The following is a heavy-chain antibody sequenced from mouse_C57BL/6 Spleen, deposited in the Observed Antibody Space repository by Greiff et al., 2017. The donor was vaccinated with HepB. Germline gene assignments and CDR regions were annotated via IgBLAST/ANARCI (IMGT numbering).Heavy chain of an antibody. J-gene: IGHJ4*01. CDR2: IYPGSGST. CDR1: GYTFTSYW. CDR3: ARTGSSSYAMDY. D-gene: IGHD1-1*01. Sequence: QVQLQQSGAELVKPGASVKMSCKASGYTFTSYWITWVKQRPGQGLEWIGDIYPGSGSTNYNEKFKSKATLTVDTSSSTAYMQLSSLTSEDSAVYYCARTGSSSYAMDYWGQGTSVTVSS. V-gene: IGHV1-55*01.